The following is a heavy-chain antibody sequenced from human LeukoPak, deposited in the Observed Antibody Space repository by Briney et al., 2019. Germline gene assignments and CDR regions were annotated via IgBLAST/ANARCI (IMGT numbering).Heavy chain of an antibody. CDR3: AINPYSSSWYGYYYYMDV. CDR2: IWYDGSNK. Sequence: PGGSLRFSCAASGFTFSSYWMSWVRQAPGKGLEWVAVIWYDGSNKYYADSVKGRFTISRDNSKNTLYLQMNSLRAEDTAVYYCAINPYSSSWYGYYYYMDVWGKGTTVTVSS. J-gene: IGHJ6*03. V-gene: IGHV3-33*08. CDR1: GFTFSSYW. D-gene: IGHD6-13*01.